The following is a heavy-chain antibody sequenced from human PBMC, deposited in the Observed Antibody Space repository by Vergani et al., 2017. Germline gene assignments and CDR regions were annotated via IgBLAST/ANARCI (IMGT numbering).Heavy chain of an antibody. Sequence: EVQLVESGGGVVRPGGSLRLSCAASGFSFDDYGMSWVRQAPGKGLEWVSGLNWNGGSTGYTDSVKGRFTISRDNAKNSLYLQMNSLRAEETALYYCAREVGHYDILTGYYMGPYYFDYWGQGTLVTVSS. CDR2: LNWNGGST. D-gene: IGHD3-9*01. CDR1: GFSFDDYG. CDR3: AREVGHYDILTGYYMGPYYFDY. V-gene: IGHV3-20*04. J-gene: IGHJ4*02.